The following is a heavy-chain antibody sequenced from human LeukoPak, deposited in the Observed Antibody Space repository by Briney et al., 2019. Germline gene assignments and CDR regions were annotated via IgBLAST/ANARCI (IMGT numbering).Heavy chain of an antibody. D-gene: IGHD3-22*01. CDR1: GYTFTSYG. CDR2: ISAYNGNT. CDR3: AREPRGSYYDSSGYSEDAFDI. V-gene: IGHV1-18*01. Sequence: ASVKVSCKASGYTFTSYGISWVRQAPGQGLEWMGWISAYNGNTNYAQKLQGRVTMTTDTSTSTAYMELRSLRSDDTAVYYCAREPRGSYYDSSGYSEDAFDIWGQGTMVTVSS. J-gene: IGHJ3*02.